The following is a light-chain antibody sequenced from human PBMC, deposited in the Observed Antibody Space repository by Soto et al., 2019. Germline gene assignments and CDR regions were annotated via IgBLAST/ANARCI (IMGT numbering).Light chain of an antibody. CDR1: QSISSY. CDR3: QQSYSTPRT. V-gene: IGKV1-39*01. J-gene: IGKJ2*01. Sequence: DIQMTQSPSSLSASVGDRVTITCRASQSISSYLNWYQQKPGKAPKLLIYAESRLQSGVPSRFSGSGSGTDFTLTSSSLQPEDFATYYCQQSYSTPRTFGQGTKLEIK. CDR2: AES.